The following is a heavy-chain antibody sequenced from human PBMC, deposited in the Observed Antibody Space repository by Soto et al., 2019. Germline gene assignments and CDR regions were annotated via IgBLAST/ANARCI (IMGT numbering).Heavy chain of an antibody. V-gene: IGHV1-69*04. CDR2: IIPILGIA. J-gene: IGHJ3*02. D-gene: IGHD6-13*01. Sequence: ASVKVSCKASGGTFSSYAISWVRQAPGQGLEWMGRIIPILGIANYAQKFQGRVTITADKSTSTAYMELSSLRSEDTAVYYCARGVRSWYAFDIWGQGTMVTVSS. CDR3: ARGVRSWYAFDI. CDR1: GGTFSSYA.